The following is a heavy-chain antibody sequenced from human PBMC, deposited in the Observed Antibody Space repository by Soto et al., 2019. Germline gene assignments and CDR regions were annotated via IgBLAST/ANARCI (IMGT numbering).Heavy chain of an antibody. CDR2: ISYDGSNK. J-gene: IGHJ4*02. CDR1: GFTFSSYG. D-gene: IGHD2-15*01. CDR3: AKDRRKVVVAAPFEY. V-gene: IGHV3-30*18. Sequence: QVQLVESGGGVVQPGRSLRLSCAASGFTFSSYGMHWVRQAPGKGLEWVAVISYDGSNKYYADSVKGRFTISRDNSKNTLYLQMNSLRAEDTAVYYCAKDRRKVVVAAPFEYWGQGTLVTVSS.